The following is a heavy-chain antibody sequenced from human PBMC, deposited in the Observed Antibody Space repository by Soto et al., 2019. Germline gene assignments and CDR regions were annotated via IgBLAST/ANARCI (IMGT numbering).Heavy chain of an antibody. CDR2: ISGSGGST. Sequence: GGSLRLSCAASGFTFSSYAMSWVRQAPGKGLEWVSAISGSGGSTYYADSVKGRFTISRDNSKNTLYLQMNSLRAEDTAVYYCAKDIGAADTLPIAVAGNDYWGQGTLVTVSS. CDR3: AKDIGAADTLPIAVAGNDY. D-gene: IGHD6-19*01. J-gene: IGHJ4*02. V-gene: IGHV3-23*01. CDR1: GFTFSSYA.